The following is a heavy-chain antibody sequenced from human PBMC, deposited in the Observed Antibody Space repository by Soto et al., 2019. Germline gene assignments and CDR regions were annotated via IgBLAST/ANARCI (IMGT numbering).Heavy chain of an antibody. J-gene: IGHJ6*02. Sequence: GSLRLSCAASGFTFSSYAMSWVRQAPGKGLEWVSAISGSGGSTYYADSVKGRFTISRDNSKNTLYLQMNSLRAEDTAVYYCAKGIGMTIFGVAGCYGMDVWGRGXTVTVYS. D-gene: IGHD3-3*01. CDR3: AKGIGMTIFGVAGCYGMDV. V-gene: IGHV3-23*01. CDR2: ISGSGGST. CDR1: GFTFSSYA.